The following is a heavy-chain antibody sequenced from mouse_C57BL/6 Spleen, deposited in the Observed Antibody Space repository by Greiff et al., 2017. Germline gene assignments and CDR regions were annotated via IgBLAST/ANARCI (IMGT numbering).Heavy chain of an antibody. Sequence: VQLQQSGPELVKPGASVKISCKASGYTFTDYYMNWVKQSHGKSLEWIGDINPNNGGTSYNQKFKGKATLTVDKSSSTAYMELRSLTSEDSAVYYCARSNDGYSYAMDYWGQGTSVTVSS. CDR2: INPNNGGT. CDR1: GYTFTDYY. CDR3: ARSNDGYSYAMDY. D-gene: IGHD2-3*01. J-gene: IGHJ4*01. V-gene: IGHV1-26*01.